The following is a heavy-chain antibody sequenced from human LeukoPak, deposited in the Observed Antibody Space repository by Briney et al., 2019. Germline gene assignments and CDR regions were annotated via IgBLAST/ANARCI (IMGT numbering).Heavy chain of an antibody. D-gene: IGHD6-13*01. CDR2: IYHSGST. CDR3: ARSSSSWIFDY. J-gene: IGHJ4*02. CDR1: GGSISRSNW. V-gene: IGHV4-4*02. Sequence: SETLSLTCAVSGGSISRSNWWSWVRQPPGKGLEWIGEIYHSGSTNYNPSLKSRVTISVDKSKNQFSLKLTSVTAADTAVYYCARSSSSWIFDYWGQGTQVTVSS.